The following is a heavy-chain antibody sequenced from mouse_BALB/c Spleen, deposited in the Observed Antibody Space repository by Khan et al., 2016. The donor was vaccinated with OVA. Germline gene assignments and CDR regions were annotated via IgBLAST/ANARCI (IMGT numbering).Heavy chain of an antibody. CDR3: ARSPTWFTY. V-gene: IGHV9-3-1*01. CDR1: GYTFTDYG. CDR2: INTYTGEP. Sequence: QIQLVQSGPELKKPGETVKISCRASGYTFTDYGVNWVKQAPGKGLKWMGWINTYTGEPTYADDFTGRFAFYLETSASTAYLQINNLKNEDTATYFCARSPTWFTYWGQGTLVTVSA. J-gene: IGHJ3*01.